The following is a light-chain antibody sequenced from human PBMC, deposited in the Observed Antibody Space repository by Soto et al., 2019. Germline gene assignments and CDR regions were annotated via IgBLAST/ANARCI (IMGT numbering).Light chain of an antibody. J-gene: IGKJ1*01. CDR3: QHYNSYSEA. CDR1: QSISSW. V-gene: IGKV1-5*01. CDR2: DAS. Sequence: IQMTHCPSNLSAYVGVRGTITCRASQSISSWLAWYQQKPGKAPKXXIYDASSLESGVPSRFSGSGSGTEGTLTISSLKTDDCATYYCQHYNSYSEAFGQGTKV.